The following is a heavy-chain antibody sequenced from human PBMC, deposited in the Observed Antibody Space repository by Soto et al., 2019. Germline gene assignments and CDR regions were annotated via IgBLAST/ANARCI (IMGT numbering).Heavy chain of an antibody. CDR3: ARDPITMVRGVMYYYYYGMDV. J-gene: IGHJ6*02. Sequence: SETLSLTCTVSGDSINNYYWTWIRQPPGKGLERIGYIYDSGSTSYNHSLKSRLTISVDTSKNLFSLKLSSLTAADTAVYYCARDPITMVRGVMYYYYYGMDVWGQGTTVT. D-gene: IGHD3-10*01. CDR1: GDSINNYY. V-gene: IGHV4-59*12. CDR2: IYDSGST.